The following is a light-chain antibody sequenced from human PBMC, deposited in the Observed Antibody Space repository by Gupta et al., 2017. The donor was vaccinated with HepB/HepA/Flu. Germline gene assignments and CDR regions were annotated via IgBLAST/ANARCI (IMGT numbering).Light chain of an antibody. V-gene: IGLV1-44*01. CDR2: SDY. J-gene: IGLJ1*01. Sequence: QSVLTQPPSASGAPGQRVSISCSGSGSNVGSHTVTWYQQFPGPAPKLLVYSDYQRPSGIPDRFSGSKSGTSASLAISGLQFEDESVYYCASWDASLNLYVFGAGTKVTVL. CDR3: ASWDASLNLYV. CDR1: GSNVGSHT.